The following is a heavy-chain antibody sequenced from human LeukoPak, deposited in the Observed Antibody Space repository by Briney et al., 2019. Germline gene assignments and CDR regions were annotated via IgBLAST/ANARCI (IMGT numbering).Heavy chain of an antibody. V-gene: IGHV3-48*03. J-gene: IGHJ6*04. Sequence: GGTLRLSCAASGFTFTSYGMSWVRQAPGKGPEWVSAISSSGGTTYYAASVKGRFTISRDNAKNSLYLQMNSLRAEDTAVYYCAELGITMIGGVWGKGTTVTISS. D-gene: IGHD3-10*02. CDR2: ISSSGGTT. CDR3: AELGITMIGGV. CDR1: GFTFTSYG.